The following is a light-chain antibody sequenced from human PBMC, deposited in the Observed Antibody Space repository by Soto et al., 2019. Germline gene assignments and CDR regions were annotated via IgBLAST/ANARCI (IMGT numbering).Light chain of an antibody. V-gene: IGLV1-44*01. CDR2: GND. CDR1: SSNIGSNT. CDR3: PAWDDSLRPVL. Sequence: QSVLTQPPSASGTPGHRVTISCSGGSSNIGSNTVNWYQHLPGAAPKLLIYGNDQRPSGVPDRFSGSKSGTSVFLAISGLQSEDEADYYCPAWDDSLRPVLFGGGTKLT. J-gene: IGLJ2*01.